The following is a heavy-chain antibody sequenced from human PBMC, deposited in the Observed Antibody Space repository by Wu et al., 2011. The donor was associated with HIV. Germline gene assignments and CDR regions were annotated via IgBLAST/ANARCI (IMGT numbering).Heavy chain of an antibody. CDR1: GYTFTDNY. CDR2: INPNGGST. J-gene: IGHJ4*02. D-gene: IGHD6-19*01. CDR3: TTLPVAGTLVLQSFDY. Sequence: QVQLVQSGAEVRKPGASVKISCKPSGYTFTDNYIHWVRQAPGQGLEWMGAINPNGGSTNYAQKFQGRVTMTRDTSTDTTYMELRSLRSEDTATYYCTTLPVAGTLVLQSFDYWGQGTVVTVSS. V-gene: IGHV1-46*01.